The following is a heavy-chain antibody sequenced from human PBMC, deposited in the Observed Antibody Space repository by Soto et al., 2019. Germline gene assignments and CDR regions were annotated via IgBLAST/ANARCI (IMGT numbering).Heavy chain of an antibody. CDR1: GFTFSSYS. J-gene: IGHJ4*02. CDR2: ISSSSSYI. CDR3: AREASSYSYYFDY. Sequence: EVQLVESGGGLVKPGGSLRLSCAASGFTFSSYSMNWVRQAPGKGLEWVSSISSSSSYIYYADSVKGRFTISRDNAKNSLYLQMNSLRAEDTAVYYCAREASSYSYYFDYWGQGTLVTVSS. V-gene: IGHV3-21*01. D-gene: IGHD2-15*01.